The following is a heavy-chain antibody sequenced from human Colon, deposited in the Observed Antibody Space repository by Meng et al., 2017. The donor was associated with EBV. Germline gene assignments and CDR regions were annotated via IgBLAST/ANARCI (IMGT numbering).Heavy chain of an antibody. CDR3: ARYLSSGNYNTFDL. CDR1: GGSINSSSYF. Sequence: GSVPGLVKPSETLSLPCTVSGGSINSSSYFWGWIRQSPGKGLEWIACLSYTGNIYYNPSLKSRLTISLDTSKTQFSLKLSSVTAADTAVYFCARYLSSGNYNTFDLWGQGTLVTVSS. D-gene: IGHD3-10*01. CDR2: LSYTGNI. V-gene: IGHV4-39*07. J-gene: IGHJ4*02.